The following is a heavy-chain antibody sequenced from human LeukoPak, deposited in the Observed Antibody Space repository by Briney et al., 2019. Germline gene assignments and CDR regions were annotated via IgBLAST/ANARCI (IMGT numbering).Heavy chain of an antibody. D-gene: IGHD3-16*01. Sequence: PSETLSLTCAVSDGSISSSNWWNWVRQPPGKGLEWIGEINYSGRTNYNPSLKSRVIISVDKSKNQVSLKLSSVTAADTAVYYCAGGRLSLFDYWGQGSLVTVSS. V-gene: IGHV4-4*02. CDR2: INYSGRT. CDR1: DGSISSSNW. CDR3: AGGRLSLFDY. J-gene: IGHJ4*02.